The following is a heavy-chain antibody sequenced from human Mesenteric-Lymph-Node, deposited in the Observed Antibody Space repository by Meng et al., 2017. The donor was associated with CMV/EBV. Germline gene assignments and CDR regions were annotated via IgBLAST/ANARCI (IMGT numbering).Heavy chain of an antibody. J-gene: IGHJ6*02. D-gene: IGHD6-13*01. CDR2: ISRSGGTM. Sequence: GESLKISCAASEFSLSNYEMNWVRQAPGKGLEWVSYISRSGGTMNYADSVKGRFTFSRDSAKNSLFLQMNSLRAEDTAVYYCARGYVFLQDYGMDVWGRGTTVTVSS. CDR3: ARGYVFLQDYGMDV. CDR1: EFSLSNYE. V-gene: IGHV3-48*03.